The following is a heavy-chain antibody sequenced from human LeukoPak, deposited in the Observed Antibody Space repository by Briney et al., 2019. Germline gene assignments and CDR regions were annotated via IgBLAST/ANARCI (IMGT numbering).Heavy chain of an antibody. V-gene: IGHV3-30*18. CDR1: GFTFSSYG. J-gene: IGHJ6*02. D-gene: IGHD2-2*01. Sequence: PGRSLRLSCAASGFTFSSYGMHWVRQAPGKGLERVAVISYDGSNKYYADSVKGRFTISRDNSKNTLYLQMNSLRAEDTAVYYCAKDAAIQYQLLWVYYYGMDVWGQGTTVTVSS. CDR2: ISYDGSNK. CDR3: AKDAAIQYQLLWVYYYGMDV.